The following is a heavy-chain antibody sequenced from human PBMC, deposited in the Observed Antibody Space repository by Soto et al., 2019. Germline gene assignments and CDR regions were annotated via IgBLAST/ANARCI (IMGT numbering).Heavy chain of an antibody. D-gene: IGHD2-2*01. CDR3: ARVTAAKNYYYGMDV. V-gene: IGHV4-34*01. J-gene: IGHJ6*02. CDR1: GGSFSGYY. CDR2: INHSGST. Sequence: TSETLSLTCAVYGGSFSGYYWSWIRQPPGKGLEWIGEINHSGSTNYNPSLKSRVTISVYTSKNQFSLKLSSVTAADTAVYYCARVTAAKNYYYGMDVWGQGTTVTVS.